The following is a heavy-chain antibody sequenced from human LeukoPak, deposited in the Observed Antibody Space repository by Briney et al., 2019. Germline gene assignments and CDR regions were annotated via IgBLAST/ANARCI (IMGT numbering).Heavy chain of an antibody. D-gene: IGHD2-2*01. CDR2: MNPNSGNT. J-gene: IGHJ5*02. CDR3: AREYCSSTSCYRWDNWFDP. V-gene: IGHV1-8*01. CDR1: GYTFTSYD. Sequence: ASVKVSCKASGYTFTSYDINWVRQATGQGLKWMGWMNPNSGNTGYAQKFQGRVTMTRNTSISTAYMELSSLRSEDTAVYYCAREYCSSTSCYRWDNWFDPWGQGTLVIVSS.